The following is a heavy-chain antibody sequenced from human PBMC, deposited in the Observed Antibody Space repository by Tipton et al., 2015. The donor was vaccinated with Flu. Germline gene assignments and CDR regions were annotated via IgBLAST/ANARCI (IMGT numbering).Heavy chain of an antibody. Sequence: TLSLTCTVSGGSISSYYWNWIRQPAGKGLEWIGRIHTSGSTNHNPSLKSRVTMSVDTSKNQFSLKLSSVTAADTAVYYCARRDYSNYVSEPKTWFDPWGQGTLVTVSS. CDR3: ARRDYSNYVSEPKTWFDP. CDR2: IHTSGST. J-gene: IGHJ5*02. V-gene: IGHV4-4*07. D-gene: IGHD4-11*01. CDR1: GGSISSYY.